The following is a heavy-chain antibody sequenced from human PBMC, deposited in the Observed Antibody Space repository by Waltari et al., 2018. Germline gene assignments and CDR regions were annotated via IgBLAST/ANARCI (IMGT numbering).Heavy chain of an antibody. CDR3: ARDNYYDSSGYYPRGAFDI. J-gene: IGHJ3*02. CDR1: CGSISSYY. CDR2: IYYSGST. Sequence: QVQLQESGPGLVKPSETLSLTCTVSCGSISSYYWSWIRQPPGKGLEWIGYIYYSGSTNYNPSLKSRVTISVDTSKNQFSLKLSSVTAADTAVYYCARDNYYDSSGYYPRGAFDIWGQGTMVTVSS. D-gene: IGHD3-22*01. V-gene: IGHV4-59*01.